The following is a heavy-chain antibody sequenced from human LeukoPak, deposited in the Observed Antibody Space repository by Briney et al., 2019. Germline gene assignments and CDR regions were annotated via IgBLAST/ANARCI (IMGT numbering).Heavy chain of an antibody. Sequence: GGSLRLSCAASGFTLSSYWMSWVRQAPGKGLEWVANIKQDGSEKYYVDSVKGRFTISRDNAKNSLYLQMNSLRAEDTAVYYCAKGRIAVAGTPDYWGQGTLVTVSS. CDR1: GFTLSSYW. CDR3: AKGRIAVAGTPDY. J-gene: IGHJ4*02. V-gene: IGHV3-7*03. CDR2: IKQDGSEK. D-gene: IGHD6-19*01.